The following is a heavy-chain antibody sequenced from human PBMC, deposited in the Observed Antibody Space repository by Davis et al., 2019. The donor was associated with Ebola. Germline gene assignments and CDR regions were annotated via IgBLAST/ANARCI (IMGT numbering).Heavy chain of an antibody. V-gene: IGHV4-34*01. CDR1: GGSFSGYY. Sequence: SETLSLTCAVYGGSFSGYYWSWIRQPPGKGLEWLGEINHSGSTNYNPSLKSRVTISVDTSKNQFSLKLSSVTAADTAVYYCARRERRHCSGGSCPKKWDYWGQGTLVTVSS. CDR3: ARRERRHCSGGSCPKKWDY. D-gene: IGHD2-15*01. J-gene: IGHJ4*02. CDR2: INHSGST.